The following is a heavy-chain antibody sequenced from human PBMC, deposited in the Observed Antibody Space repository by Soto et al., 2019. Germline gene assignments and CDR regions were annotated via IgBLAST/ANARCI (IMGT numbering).Heavy chain of an antibody. Sequence: QVQLVESGGGVVQPGRSLRLSCAASGFTFSSYGMHWVRQAPGKGLEWVAVISYDGSNKYYADSVKGRFTISRDNSKNTLYLQMNSLRAEDSAVYYCAKALHEVYYYYGMDVWGQGTTVTVSS. CDR2: ISYDGSNK. V-gene: IGHV3-30*18. CDR1: GFTFSSYG. J-gene: IGHJ6*02. CDR3: AKALHEVYYYYGMDV.